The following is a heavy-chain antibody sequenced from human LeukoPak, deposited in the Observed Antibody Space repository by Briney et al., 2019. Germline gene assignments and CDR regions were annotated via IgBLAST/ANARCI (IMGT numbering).Heavy chain of an antibody. CDR3: ARDGLLTRTGMDV. J-gene: IGHJ6*03. Sequence: SVKVSCKASGGGALSDYTISWVRQAPGQGLEWMGAILPMLGTAKYAQTFQGRVTITTDDSSSTVYMELSSLRFEDTASYFCARDGLLTRTGMDVWGEGTTVIVSS. CDR2: ILPMLGTA. CDR1: GGGALSDYT. V-gene: IGHV1-69*16. D-gene: IGHD3/OR15-3a*01.